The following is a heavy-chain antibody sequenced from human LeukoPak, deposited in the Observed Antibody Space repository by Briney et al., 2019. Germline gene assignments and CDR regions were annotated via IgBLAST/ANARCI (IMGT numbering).Heavy chain of an antibody. CDR2: IIPIFGTA. J-gene: IGHJ6*03. CDR3: ATHCSSTSCYVPANYYYYMDV. Sequence: SVKVSCKASGYTFTSYGISWVRQAPGQGLEWMGGIIPIFGTANYAQKFQGRVTITADKSTSTAYMELSSLRSEDTAVYYCATHCSSTSCYVPANYYYYMDVWGKGTTVTVSS. V-gene: IGHV1-69*06. D-gene: IGHD2-2*01. CDR1: GYTFTSYG.